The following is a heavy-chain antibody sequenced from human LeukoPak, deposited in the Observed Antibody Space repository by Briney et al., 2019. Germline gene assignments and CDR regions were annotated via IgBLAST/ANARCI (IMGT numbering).Heavy chain of an antibody. CDR2: ISGNGEST. V-gene: IGHV3-64D*06. J-gene: IGHJ3*02. CDR3: GRFGDAFDI. D-gene: IGHD3-10*01. Sequence: PGGSLSLSCSASGFTFSSYVLHWVRQASGKGLEDVSAISGNGESTYYVDSVKGRFTISRDNAKNTLYLQMSSLRPEDTAIYYCGRFGDAFDIWGQGTMVTVSS. CDR1: GFTFSSYV.